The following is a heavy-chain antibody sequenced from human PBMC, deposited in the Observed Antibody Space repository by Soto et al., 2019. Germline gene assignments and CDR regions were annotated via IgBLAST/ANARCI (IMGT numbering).Heavy chain of an antibody. V-gene: IGHV3-23*01. Sequence: GGCLRLSCAPSGFTSSINAMSWFRQAPGGGLEWVPGFRGSDETTFYANAVKGRFNIPRDTSKATLYFQMNRLRAAATATSFCSRVGWTAGAADCEFDPWGQGTLVTVSS. CDR3: SRVGWTAGAADCEFDP. D-gene: IGHD2-21*01. J-gene: IGHJ5*02. CDR1: GFTSSINA. CDR2: FRGSDETT.